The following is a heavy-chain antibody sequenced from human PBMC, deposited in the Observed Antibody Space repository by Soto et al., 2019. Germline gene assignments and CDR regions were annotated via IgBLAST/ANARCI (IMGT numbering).Heavy chain of an antibody. CDR3: ANVLIHDYGGIPEEVGMDV. J-gene: IGHJ6*02. D-gene: IGHD4-17*01. V-gene: IGHV1-69*13. Sequence: GASVKVSCKASGGTFSSYAISWVRQAPGQGVEWMGGIIPIFGTANYAQKFQGRVTITADESTSTAYMELSSLRSEDTAVYYCANVLIHDYGGIPEEVGMDVWGQGTTVTVSS. CDR2: IIPIFGTA. CDR1: GGTFSSYA.